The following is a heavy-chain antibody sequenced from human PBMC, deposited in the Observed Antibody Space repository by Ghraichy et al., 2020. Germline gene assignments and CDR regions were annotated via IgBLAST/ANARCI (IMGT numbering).Heavy chain of an antibody. D-gene: IGHD3-3*01. CDR3: ARGSGPPLSHPLYYYYYYGMDV. V-gene: IGHV1-69*02. CDR2: IIPILGIA. CDR1: GGTFSSYT. J-gene: IGHJ6*02. Sequence: SVKVSCKASGGTFSSYTISWVRQAPGQGLEWMGRIIPILGIANYAQKFQGRVTITADKSTSTAYMELSSLRSEDTAVYYCARGSGPPLSHPLYYYYYYGMDVWGQGTTVTVSS.